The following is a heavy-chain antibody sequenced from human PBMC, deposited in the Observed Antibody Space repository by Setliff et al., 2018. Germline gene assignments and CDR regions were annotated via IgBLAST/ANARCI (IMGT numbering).Heavy chain of an antibody. J-gene: IGHJ4*02. V-gene: IGHV4-61*09. CDR1: GASIRQTSYF. D-gene: IGHD3-3*01. CDR2: IYITGNP. Sequence: SETLSLTCAVSGASIRQTSYFWTWVRQPAGKGLEWIGHIYITGNPNVNPSLKSRVAMSLDNSGNQFSLNLQSVTAADTAVYYCTRLYYTSRALYFDIWGQGHPVTVSS. CDR3: TRLYYTSRALYFDI.